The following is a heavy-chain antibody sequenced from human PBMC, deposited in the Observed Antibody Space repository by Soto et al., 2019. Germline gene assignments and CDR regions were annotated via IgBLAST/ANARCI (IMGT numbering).Heavy chain of an antibody. D-gene: IGHD3-9*01. Sequence: QVQLQESGPGLVKPSETLSLTATVSGASISSTGFYWSWIRQPPGKGLEWIGYIYSSGSTTYNSSITSRVLLDLDTSNNQVSLNLTSVTAADPAMYYCARTTGSRSLDVWGHGTMVSVSS. CDR3: ARTTGSRSLDV. J-gene: IGHJ3*01. CDR1: GASISSTGFY. V-gene: IGHV4-61*08. CDR2: IYSSGST.